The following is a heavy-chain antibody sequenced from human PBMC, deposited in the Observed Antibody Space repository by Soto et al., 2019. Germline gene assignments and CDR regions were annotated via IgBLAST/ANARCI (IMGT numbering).Heavy chain of an antibody. Sequence: ASVNVSCKASGYTFTSYGISWVRQAPGQGLEWMGRINPKSGGTSTAQKFQGWVTMTTDTSISTASMELTRLTSDDTAIYYCARGDSTDCSNGVCSFFYNHDMDVWGQGTTVTVSS. CDR2: INPKSGGT. D-gene: IGHD2-8*01. CDR1: GYTFTSYG. CDR3: ARGDSTDCSNGVCSFFYNHDMDV. V-gene: IGHV1-2*04. J-gene: IGHJ6*02.